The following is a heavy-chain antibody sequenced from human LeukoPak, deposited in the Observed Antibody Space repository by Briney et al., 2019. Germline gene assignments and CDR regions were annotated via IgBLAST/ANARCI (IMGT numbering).Heavy chain of an antibody. V-gene: IGHV3-48*03. CDR3: ARDWSGGAAHYYYYYMDV. D-gene: IGHD3-16*01. Sequence: PGGSLRLSCAASGFTFSSYEMNWVRQAPGKGLEWVSYISSSGSTIYYADSVKGRFTISRDNAKNSLYLQMNSLRAEDSAVYYCARDWSGGAAHYYYYYMDVWGKGTTVTVSS. CDR1: GFTFSSYE. J-gene: IGHJ6*03. CDR2: ISSSGSTI.